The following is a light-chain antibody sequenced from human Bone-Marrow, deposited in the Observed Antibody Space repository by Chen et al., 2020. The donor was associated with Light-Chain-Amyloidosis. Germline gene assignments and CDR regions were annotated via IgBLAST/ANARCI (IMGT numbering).Light chain of an antibody. CDR3: QQYNRHSAAT. CDR2: MAS. J-gene: IGKJ1*01. CDR1: QSISNW. V-gene: IGKV1-5*03. Sequence: IQMTQSPSTLSASVGDRVPITCRASQSISNWLAWYQQKPGKAPKVLIYMASNLESGVPSRFSGSGSRTEFTLTTTNLQVDDFATYYCQQYNRHSAATFGQWTKVEIK.